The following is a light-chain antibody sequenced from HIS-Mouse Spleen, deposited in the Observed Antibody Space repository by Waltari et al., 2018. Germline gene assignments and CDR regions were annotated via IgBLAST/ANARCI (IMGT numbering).Light chain of an antibody. V-gene: IGLV2-23*01. J-gene: IGLJ2*01. CDR2: EGS. Sequence: QSALTQPASVSGSPGQSITISCTGTSSDVGIYNLVTCYQQHPGKAPKLMIYEGSKRPSGVSTRFSGSKSGNTASLTISGLQAEDEADYYCCSYAGSSTFVVFGGGTKLTVL. CDR1: SSDVGIYNL. CDR3: CSYAGSSTFVV.